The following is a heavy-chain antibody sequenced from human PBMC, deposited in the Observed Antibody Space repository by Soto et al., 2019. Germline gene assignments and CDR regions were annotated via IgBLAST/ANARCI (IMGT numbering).Heavy chain of an antibody. Sequence: QVQLVESGGGVVQPGGSLRLSCATSGFLFSGYAMHWVRQTPGKGLEWVAVISYDGKEKYYADSAEGRFTISRESSGARPYLQMSSLRVEDTAVYYCARGRGLAARPQHLDHWGQGTLVTVSS. V-gene: IGHV3-30*04. D-gene: IGHD6-6*01. CDR1: GFLFSGYA. CDR2: ISYDGKEK. J-gene: IGHJ4*02. CDR3: ARGRGLAARPQHLDH.